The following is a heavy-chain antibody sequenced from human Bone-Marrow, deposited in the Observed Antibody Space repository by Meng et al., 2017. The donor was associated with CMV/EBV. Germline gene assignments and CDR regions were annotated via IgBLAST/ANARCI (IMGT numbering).Heavy chain of an antibody. D-gene: IGHD6-19*01. CDR2: MNPNSGNT. Sequence: ASVKVSCKASGYTFTSYDINWVRQATGQGLEWMGWMNPNSGNTGYAQKFQGRVTMTRNTSISTAYRELRSLRSEDTAVDYCARSGRGWYGGGMDYWGQGTLVTVSS. V-gene: IGHV1-8*01. J-gene: IGHJ4*02. CDR1: GYTFTSYD. CDR3: ARSGRGWYGGGMDY.